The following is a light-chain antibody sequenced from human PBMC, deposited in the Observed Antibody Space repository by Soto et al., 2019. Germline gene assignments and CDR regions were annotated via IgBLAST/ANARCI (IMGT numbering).Light chain of an antibody. J-gene: IGLJ3*02. CDR3: SSYAYGSTLGV. CDR1: SSDIGNYNF. Sequence: QSALTQPASVSGSPGQSITISCTGTSSDIGNYNFVSWFQQHPDKAPKLMIYEVNKRPSGVSNRFSGSKSGNTASLTISGRQSEDEADYYCSSYAYGSTLGVFGGGTKRTVL. V-gene: IGLV2-23*02. CDR2: EVN.